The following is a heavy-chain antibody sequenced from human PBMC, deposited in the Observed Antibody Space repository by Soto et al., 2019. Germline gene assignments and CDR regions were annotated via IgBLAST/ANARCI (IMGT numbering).Heavy chain of an antibody. V-gene: IGHV3-23*01. J-gene: IGHJ3*02. D-gene: IGHD6-19*01. CDR2: ISGSGGST. Sequence: EVQLLESGGGLVQPGGSLRLSWAASGFTFSNYAMSWVRQAPGKGLEWVSTISGSGGSTYYADSVKGRFTFSRDNSKNTLYLQMNSLRAEDTAVYYCTASSGWYNAFDIWGQGTMVTVSS. CDR3: TASSGWYNAFDI. CDR1: GFTFSNYA.